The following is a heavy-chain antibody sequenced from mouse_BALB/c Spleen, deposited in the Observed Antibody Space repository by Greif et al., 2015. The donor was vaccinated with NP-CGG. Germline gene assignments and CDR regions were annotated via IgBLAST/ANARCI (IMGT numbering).Heavy chain of an antibody. V-gene: IGHV2-2*02. CDR2: IWSGGST. J-gene: IGHJ3*01. CDR3: ARNGAPWFAY. Sequence: QVQLKESGPGLVQPSQSLSITCTVSGFSLTSYGVHWVRQSPGKGLEWLGVIWSGGSTDYNAAFISRLSISKDNSKSQVFFKMNSLQANDTAIYYCARNGAPWFAYWGQGTLVTVSA. CDR1: GFSLTSYG.